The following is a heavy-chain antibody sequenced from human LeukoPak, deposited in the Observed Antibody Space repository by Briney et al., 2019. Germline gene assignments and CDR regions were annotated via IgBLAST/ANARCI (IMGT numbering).Heavy chain of an antibody. Sequence: ASVKVSCKASGYTFTSYAMHWVRQAPGQRLEWMGWINAGNGNTKYSQEFQGRVTITRDTSASTAYMELSSLRSEDMAVYYCAREPTPYCSGGSCPFDYWGQGTLVIVSS. CDR2: INAGNGNT. V-gene: IGHV1-3*03. CDR1: GYTFTSYA. J-gene: IGHJ4*02. CDR3: AREPTPYCSGGSCPFDY. D-gene: IGHD2-15*01.